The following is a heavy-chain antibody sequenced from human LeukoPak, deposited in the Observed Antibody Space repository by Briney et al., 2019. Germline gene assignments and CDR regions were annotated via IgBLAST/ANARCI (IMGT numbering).Heavy chain of an antibody. V-gene: IGHV1-18*01. CDR3: ARYLGYCSGGSCYFDY. CDR1: GYTFTSYG. D-gene: IGHD2-15*01. CDR2: ISAYNGNT. J-gene: IGHJ4*02. Sequence: ASVKVSCKASGYTFTSYGISWVRQAPGQGREWMGWISAYNGNTNYAQKLQGRVTMTTDTSTSTAYMELRSLRSDDTAVYYCARYLGYCSGGSCYFDYWGQGTLVTVSS.